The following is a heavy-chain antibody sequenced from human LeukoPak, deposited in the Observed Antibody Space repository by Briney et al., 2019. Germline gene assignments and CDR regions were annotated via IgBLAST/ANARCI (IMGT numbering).Heavy chain of an antibody. CDR2: INPVGGEK. J-gene: IGHJ4*02. CDR3: TRGGREGTGDY. Sequence: PGGALRLSRTASGFPLRNSWMTWVRQAPGKGREWLANINPVGGEKFYVASVRGRFTLSRDNAGNALFQQKNSLRGEDTAVYYCTRGGREGTGDYWGQGTLVTVSS. D-gene: IGHD1-14*01. V-gene: IGHV3-7*05. CDR1: GFPLRNSW.